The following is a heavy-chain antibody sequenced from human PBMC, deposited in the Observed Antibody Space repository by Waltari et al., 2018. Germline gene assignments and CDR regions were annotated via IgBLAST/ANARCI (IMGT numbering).Heavy chain of an antibody. CDR1: GGSFSGYY. CDR2: INHSGST. Sequence: QVQLQQWGAGLLKPSETLSLTCAVYGGSFSGYYWSWIRQPPRKGLEWMGEINHSGSTNYNPSLKSRVTISVDTSKNQFSLKLSSVTAADTAVYYCARGIAAAGPEDYWGQGTLVTVSS. D-gene: IGHD6-13*01. CDR3: ARGIAAAGPEDY. J-gene: IGHJ4*02. V-gene: IGHV4-34*01.